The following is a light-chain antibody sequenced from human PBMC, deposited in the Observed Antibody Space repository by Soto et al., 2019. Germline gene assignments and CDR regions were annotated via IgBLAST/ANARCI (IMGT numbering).Light chain of an antibody. CDR3: LQFKSWPYT. Sequence: EIVMTQSPATLSVSPGERATLSCRASQSVSINIAWYQQKPGQAPRLLIYSASARVTGLPTRFSGGGSGTEFTLTINSLQSEDFAVYYCLQFKSWPYTFGPGTKLELK. J-gene: IGKJ2*01. V-gene: IGKV3-15*01. CDR1: QSVSIN. CDR2: SAS.